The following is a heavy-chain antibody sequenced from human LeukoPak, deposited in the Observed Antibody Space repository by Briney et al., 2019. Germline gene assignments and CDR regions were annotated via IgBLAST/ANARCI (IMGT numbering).Heavy chain of an antibody. CDR3: ATLGYGDYSGGFDY. CDR2: IYYSGST. D-gene: IGHD4-17*01. CDR1: GGSISSSSYY. Sequence: SETLSLTCTVSGGSISSSSYYWGWIRQPPGKGLEWIGSIYYSGSTYYNPSLKSRVTISVDTSKNQFSLKLSSVTAADTAVYYCATLGYGDYSGGFDYWGQGTLVTVSS. J-gene: IGHJ4*02. V-gene: IGHV4-39*07.